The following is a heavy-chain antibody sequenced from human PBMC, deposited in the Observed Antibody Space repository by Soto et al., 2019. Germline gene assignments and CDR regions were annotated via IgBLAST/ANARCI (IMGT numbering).Heavy chain of an antibody. CDR2: INPIDAST. CDR3: ARKGYTYRKSGLDV. D-gene: IGHD5-18*01. V-gene: IGHV1-46*01. J-gene: IGHJ6*02. Sequence: QAHLEQSGTEVKNAGASVKVSCKASGYAFTNYYMHWVRQTPGQGLEWVGVINPIDASTRYTQKFQDRVTLTTDTSTSTVYLELSSLKSDDTAVYYCARKGYTYRKSGLDVWGQGTTVIVSS. CDR1: GYAFTNYY.